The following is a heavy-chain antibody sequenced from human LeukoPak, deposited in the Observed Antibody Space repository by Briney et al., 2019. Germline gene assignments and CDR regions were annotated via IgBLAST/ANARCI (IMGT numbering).Heavy chain of an antibody. J-gene: IGHJ4*02. CDR2: ISVYNGNT. V-gene: IGHV1-18*01. CDR1: GYTFFTSG. Sequence: ASVKVSCKTSGYTFFTSGISWVRQAPGQGPEWMGWISVYNGNTNYVQKLQGRVTMTTDTPAGTAYMELRDLRSDDTAVYYCARDRGGTYFLDYWGQGTLVTVSS. D-gene: IGHD1-26*01. CDR3: ARDRGGTYFLDY.